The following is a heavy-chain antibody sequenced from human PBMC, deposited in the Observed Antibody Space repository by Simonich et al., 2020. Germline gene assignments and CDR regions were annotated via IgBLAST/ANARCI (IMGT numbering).Heavy chain of an antibody. D-gene: IGHD2-2*01. J-gene: IGHJ3*02. CDR3: ARDPVVPAAIRNAFDI. Sequence: QVQLVQSGAEVKKPGASVKVSCKASGYTFTGYYMHWVRQAPGQGLEWMGWINPKSGGTNYAQKFQGRVTMTRDTSISTAYMELSRLRSDDTAVYYCARDPVVPAAIRNAFDIWGQGTMVTVSS. CDR2: INPKSGGT. CDR1: GYTFTGYY. V-gene: IGHV1-2*02.